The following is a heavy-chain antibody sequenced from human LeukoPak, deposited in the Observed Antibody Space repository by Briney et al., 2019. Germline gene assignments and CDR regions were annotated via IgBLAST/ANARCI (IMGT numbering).Heavy chain of an antibody. J-gene: IGHJ6*04. CDR1: GFLLSNYW. V-gene: IGHV3-7*01. Sequence: PGGSLRLSCAGSGFLLSNYWMSWVRQAPGKGLEWVANLKYDGSEGHYVDSVKGRFTIHRDNAKNFLYLQMNSLRDEDTAVYYCARDRHQLGRLWYMDVWGRGTTVAVSS. CDR2: LKYDGSEG. CDR3: ARDRHQLGRLWYMDV. D-gene: IGHD2-15*01.